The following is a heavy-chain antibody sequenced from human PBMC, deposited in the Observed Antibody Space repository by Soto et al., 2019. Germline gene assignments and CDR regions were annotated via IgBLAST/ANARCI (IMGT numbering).Heavy chain of an antibody. V-gene: IGHV4-34*01. Sequence: SETLSLTCAVYGGSFSGDYWSWIRQPPGKGLEWIGEINHSGNNNYNPSLMGRGTISVDPSKTQFSLKVTSVSALDTAVYYCARLRGSDRHRMDVWGQGTPVTV. D-gene: IGHD3-10*01. CDR1: GGSFSGDY. CDR3: ARLRGSDRHRMDV. CDR2: INHSGNN. J-gene: IGHJ6*02.